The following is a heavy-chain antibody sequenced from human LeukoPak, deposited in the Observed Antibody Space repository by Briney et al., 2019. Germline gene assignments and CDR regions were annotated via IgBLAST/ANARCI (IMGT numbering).Heavy chain of an antibody. J-gene: IGHJ5*02. D-gene: IGHD6-13*01. Sequence: SETLSLTCAVSGGSITSGNWWTWVRQAPGKGLEWIGEVYHSGATNYNPSLKTRVTISVDKSKNEFSLALTSLNAADTAVYYCARGVPAAGAKWFDPWGQGSLVTVSS. CDR3: ARGVPAAGAKWFDP. V-gene: IGHV4-4*02. CDR1: GGSITSGNW. CDR2: VYHSGAT.